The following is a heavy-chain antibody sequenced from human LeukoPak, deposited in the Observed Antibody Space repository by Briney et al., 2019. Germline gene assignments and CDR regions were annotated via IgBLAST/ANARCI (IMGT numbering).Heavy chain of an antibody. CDR3: ARGRPGDYFDY. J-gene: IGHJ4*02. CDR1: GYTFTGYF. Sequence: GASVKVSCKASGYTFTGYFMHWVRQAPGQGLVWMGWINPNSGGTSYLQNFQGRVTMTRDTSISTAYMDLSRLRSDDTAVYYCARGRPGDYFDYWGQGTLVTVSS. D-gene: IGHD6-25*01. V-gene: IGHV1-2*02. CDR2: INPNSGGT.